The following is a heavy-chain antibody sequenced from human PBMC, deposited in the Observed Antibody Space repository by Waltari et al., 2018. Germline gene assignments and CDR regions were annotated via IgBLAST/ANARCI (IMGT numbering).Heavy chain of an antibody. J-gene: IGHJ4*02. CDR3: AKDSGYSMIRGRENS. Sequence: VYLLESGGGLVQPGGSLRLSCVGSGFDYRSYAMSWVRQAPGKGLWLVSLICNSCETKYYAGSVQGLFTISRDDSRNTVYLHMTTLRVDDTAVYFCAKDSGYSMIRGRENSWGQGTLVIVSS. CDR2: ICNSCETK. D-gene: IGHD3-10*01. CDR1: GFDYRSYA. V-gene: IGHV3-23*03.